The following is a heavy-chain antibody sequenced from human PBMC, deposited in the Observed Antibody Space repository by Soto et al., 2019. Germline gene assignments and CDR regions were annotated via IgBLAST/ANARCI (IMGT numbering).Heavy chain of an antibody. CDR3: AKASSYRAYYDYGMDV. J-gene: IGHJ6*01. V-gene: IGHV3-23*01. D-gene: IGHD1-26*01. CDR1: GFTFSSYA. CDR2: ISGSGGST. Sequence: EVQLLESGGGLVQPGGSLRLSCTASGFTFSSYAMTWVRQAPGKGLEWVSAISGSGGSTYYADSVKGRFTITRDNSKSPLYLQMDSLRAEDTAVYYCAKASSYRAYYDYGMDVWGQGTTVTVSS.